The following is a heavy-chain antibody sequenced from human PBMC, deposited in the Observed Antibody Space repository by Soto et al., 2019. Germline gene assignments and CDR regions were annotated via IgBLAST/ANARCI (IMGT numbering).Heavy chain of an antibody. D-gene: IGHD6-6*01. CDR3: IRDRPGPQHYFDY. CDR2: ISGGGDRT. CDR1: GFTFSNYA. V-gene: IGHV3-23*01. J-gene: IGHJ4*02. Sequence: PGGSLRLSCAASGFTFSNYAVSWVRQAPGKGLEWVAAISGGGDRTYYAHSVKGRFTISRDNAKNTLYLQMNSLRAEDTAMYFCIRDRPGPQHYFDYWGQGNMVTVSS.